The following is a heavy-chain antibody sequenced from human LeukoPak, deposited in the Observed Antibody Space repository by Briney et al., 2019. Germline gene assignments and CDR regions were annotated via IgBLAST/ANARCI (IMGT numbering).Heavy chain of an antibody. Sequence: SETLSLTCTVSGGSISSGGYYWSWIRQHPGKGLEWIGYIYYSGSTYYNPSLKSRVTISVDTSKNQFSQKLSSVTAADTAVYYCAREGGGGYYGSGSYGQFDYWGQGTLVTVSS. J-gene: IGHJ4*02. CDR2: IYYSGST. CDR1: GGSISSGGYY. CDR3: AREGGGGYYGSGSYGQFDY. V-gene: IGHV4-31*03. D-gene: IGHD3-10*01.